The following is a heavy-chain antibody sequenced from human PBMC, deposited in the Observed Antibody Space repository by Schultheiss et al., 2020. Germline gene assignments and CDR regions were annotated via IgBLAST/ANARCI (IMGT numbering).Heavy chain of an antibody. V-gene: IGHV1-2*02. D-gene: IGHD3-3*01. CDR1: GYTFTGYY. CDR2: INPNSGGT. J-gene: IGHJ3*02. CDR3: ARCESEPYYDFWSGYYHDAFDI. Sequence: ASVKVSCKASGYTFTGYYMHWVRQAPGQGLEWMGWINPNSGGTNYAQKFQGRVTITADESTSTAYMELSSLRSEDTAVYYCARCESEPYYDFWSGYYHDAFDIWGQGTMVTGSS.